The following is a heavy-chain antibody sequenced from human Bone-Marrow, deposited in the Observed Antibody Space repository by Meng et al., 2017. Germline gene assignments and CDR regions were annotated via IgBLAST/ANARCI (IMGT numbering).Heavy chain of an antibody. CDR1: GYTFTSYA. Sequence: QVQLVQSGSELKNPGASVKVSCKAPGYTFTSYAMSWVRQAPGQGLEWMGWINTNTGNPTYAQGFTGRFVFSLDTSVSTAYLQISSLKTEDTAVYYCARIVAAAGMIAWFDPWGQGTLVTVSS. CDR3: ARIVAAAGMIAWFDP. J-gene: IGHJ5*02. CDR2: INTNTGNP. V-gene: IGHV7-4-1*02. D-gene: IGHD6-13*01.